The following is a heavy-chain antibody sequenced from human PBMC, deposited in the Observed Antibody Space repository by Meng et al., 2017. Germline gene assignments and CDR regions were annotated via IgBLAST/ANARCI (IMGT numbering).Heavy chain of an antibody. V-gene: IGHV3-11*01. Sequence: LSLTCAASGFTFSDYYMSWIRQAPGKGLEWVSYISSSGSTIYYADSVKGRFTISRDNAKNSLYLQMNSLRAEDTAVYYCARRWRTSDPHDAFDIWGQGTMVTVSS. D-gene: IGHD2-15*01. CDR3: ARRWRTSDPHDAFDI. J-gene: IGHJ3*02. CDR1: GFTFSDYY. CDR2: ISSSGSTI.